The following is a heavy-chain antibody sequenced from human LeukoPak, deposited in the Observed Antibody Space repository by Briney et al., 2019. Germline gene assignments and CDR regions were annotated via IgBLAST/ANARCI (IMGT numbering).Heavy chain of an antibody. V-gene: IGHV1-24*01. D-gene: IGHD3-10*01. CDR3: ATAYGSGSYFDY. Sequence: ASVRVSCKVSGYTLTELSMHWVRQAPGKGLEWMGGFDPEDGETIYAQKFQGRVTMTEDTSTDTAYLELSSLRSEDTAVYYCATAYGSGSYFDYWGQGTLVTVSS. CDR2: FDPEDGET. CDR1: GYTLTELS. J-gene: IGHJ4*02.